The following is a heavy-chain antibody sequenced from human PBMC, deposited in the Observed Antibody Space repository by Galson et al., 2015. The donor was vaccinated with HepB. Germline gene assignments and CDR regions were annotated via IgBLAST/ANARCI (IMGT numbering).Heavy chain of an antibody. CDR3: ARHPSQAFDI. J-gene: IGHJ3*02. Sequence: QSGAEVTKPGESLRISCKGFGYDFPSYWISWLRQMPGRGLEWMGRLDPRDSYIIYSPSFQGHVTISVDKSINTAYVQWSSLMASDTAMYFCARHPSQAFDIWGQGTMVTVSS. CDR2: LDPRDSYI. CDR1: GYDFPSYW. V-gene: IGHV5-10-1*01.